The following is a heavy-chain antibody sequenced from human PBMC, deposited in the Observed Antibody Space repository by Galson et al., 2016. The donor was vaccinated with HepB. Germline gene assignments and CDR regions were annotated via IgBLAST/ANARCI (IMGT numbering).Heavy chain of an antibody. V-gene: IGHV4-59*08. D-gene: IGHD2-21*01. J-gene: IGHJ4*02. Sequence: SETLSLTCTVSNVSINDYYWTWIRQTPGKTLEYIGYVTYMGTAYYSPSLKSRVTMSVDASRNQFSLRLTPMTAADTALYYCARHRLYCAGRRCYQAAYYFDRWGQGTQVTVSS. CDR1: NVSINDYY. CDR3: ARHRLYCAGRRCYQAAYYFDR. CDR2: VTYMGTA.